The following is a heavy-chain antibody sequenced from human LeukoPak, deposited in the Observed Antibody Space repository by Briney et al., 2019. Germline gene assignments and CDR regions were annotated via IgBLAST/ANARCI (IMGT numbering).Heavy chain of an antibody. CDR1: GGSISSSSYY. J-gene: IGHJ4*02. Sequence: SETLSLTCTVSGGSISSSSYYWGWIRQPPGKGLEWIGSIYYSGSTYYNPSLKSRVTISVDTSKNQFSLKLSSVTAADTAVYYWASHQPGIAVAHPGELDYWGQGTLVTVSS. CDR3: ASHQPGIAVAHPGELDY. D-gene: IGHD6-19*01. V-gene: IGHV4-39*01. CDR2: IYYSGST.